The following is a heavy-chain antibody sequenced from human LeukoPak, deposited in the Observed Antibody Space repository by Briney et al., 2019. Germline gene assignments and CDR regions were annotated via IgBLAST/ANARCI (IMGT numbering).Heavy chain of an antibody. CDR1: GGSISSGDYY. CDR3: ARVTYYYDSSGYLHDY. Sequence: SETLSLTCTVSGGSISSGDYYWSWIRQPPGKGLEWIGYIYYSGSTYYNPSLKSRVTISVDTSKNQFSLKLSSVTAADTAVYYCARVTYYYDSSGYLHDYWGQGTLVTVSS. V-gene: IGHV4-30-4*01. CDR2: IYYSGST. D-gene: IGHD3-22*01. J-gene: IGHJ4*02.